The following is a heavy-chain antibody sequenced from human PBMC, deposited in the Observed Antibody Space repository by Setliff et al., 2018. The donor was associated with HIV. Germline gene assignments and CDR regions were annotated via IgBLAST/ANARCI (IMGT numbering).Heavy chain of an antibody. V-gene: IGHV1-69-2*01. CDR3: ATLDYYGSATYNLALHY. D-gene: IGHD3-10*01. Sequence: GASVKVSCKASGYTSTDYYMHWVQQAPAKGLEWMGRVDPKNGDTIYAEKLRGRVTITADTSTDTAYMELGSLRSEDTAIYYCATLDYYGSATYNLALHYWGQGTLVTVSS. J-gene: IGHJ4*02. CDR1: GYTSTDYY. CDR2: VDPKNGDT.